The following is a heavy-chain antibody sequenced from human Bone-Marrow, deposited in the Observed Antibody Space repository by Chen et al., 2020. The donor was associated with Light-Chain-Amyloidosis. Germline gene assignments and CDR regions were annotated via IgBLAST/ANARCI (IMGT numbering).Heavy chain of an antibody. CDR2: VNPNNGGI. CDR3: ARDMSPGIAVSGPYGMDV. J-gene: IGHJ6*02. V-gene: IGHV1-2*02. D-gene: IGHD6-19*01. CDR1: GYTFTGHY. Sequence: QVQLVQSGAELRKHGASVKVSCKASGYTFTGHYINWVRQAPGQGLEWVGWVNPNNGGINYAQKFQDRVSMTRHTTVSTVYMELSRLTSDDTAVYFCARDMSPGIAVSGPYGMDVWGQGTTVTVSS.